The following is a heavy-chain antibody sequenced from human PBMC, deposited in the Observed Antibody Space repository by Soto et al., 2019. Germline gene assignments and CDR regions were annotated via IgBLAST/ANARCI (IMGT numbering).Heavy chain of an antibody. Sequence: PGGSLRLSCAASGFSFSTYAMGWLRQAPGKGLEWVSAISGNGGSTYYADSVKGRFTISRDNSKNTLYLLMNSLRADDTAVYYCAKENTGWYSNWGQGTLVTSPQ. J-gene: IGHJ4*02. CDR1: GFSFSTYA. V-gene: IGHV3-23*01. CDR3: AKENTGWYSN. CDR2: ISGNGGST. D-gene: IGHD6-19*01.